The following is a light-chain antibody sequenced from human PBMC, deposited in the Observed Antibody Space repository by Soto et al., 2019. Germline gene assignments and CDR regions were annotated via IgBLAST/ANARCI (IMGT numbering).Light chain of an antibody. CDR2: EIS. CDR3: SSYAGSNIV. V-gene: IGLV2-8*01. J-gene: IGLJ2*01. Sequence: QLVLTQPPSASGSPGQSVTISCTGTSSDVGAYNYVSWYQQHPGKAPKLMIYEISKRPSGVPDRFSASKSGNTASLTVSGLQAEDEADYYCSSYAGSNIVFGGGTKLTVL. CDR1: SSDVGAYNY.